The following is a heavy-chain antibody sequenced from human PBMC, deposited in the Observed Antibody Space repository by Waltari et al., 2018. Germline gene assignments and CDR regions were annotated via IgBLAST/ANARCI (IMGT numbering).Heavy chain of an antibody. CDR1: GGSINNYY. V-gene: IGHV4-59*01. Sequence: QVQLQESGPGLVKPSETLSLTCTVSGGSINNYYWSWIRQPPGKGLEWIGYIYYSGSTNYNPSLKSRFTLSIDTSKNQFSLKLSSVTAADTAVYYCARVSSFRFSGGMDVWGQGT. J-gene: IGHJ6*02. D-gene: IGHD3-3*01. CDR3: ARVSSFRFSGGMDV. CDR2: IYYSGST.